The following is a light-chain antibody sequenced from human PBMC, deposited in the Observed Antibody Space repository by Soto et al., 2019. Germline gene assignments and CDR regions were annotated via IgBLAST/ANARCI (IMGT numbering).Light chain of an antibody. CDR1: QSVSSN. CDR3: QQYGSSPGT. V-gene: IGKV3-15*01. Sequence: EIVMTQSPATLSVSPGERATLSCRASQSVSSNLAWYQQKPGQAPRLLIYGASTRATGIPARFSGSGSGTDFTLTINRVEPEDFAVYFCQQYGSSPGTFGQGTKV. J-gene: IGKJ1*01. CDR2: GAS.